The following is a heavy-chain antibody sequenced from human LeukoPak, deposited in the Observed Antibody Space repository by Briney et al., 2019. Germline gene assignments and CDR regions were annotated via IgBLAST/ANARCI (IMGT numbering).Heavy chain of an antibody. CDR1: GVSISSYY. J-gene: IGHJ3*02. D-gene: IGHD6-13*01. CDR2: IYYSGST. Sequence: SETLSLTCTVSGVSISSYYWTWIRQPPGEGLEWIGYIYYSGSTNYNPSLKSRVTISVDTSKNQFSLKLSSVTAADTAVYYCARALQPGVYAFDIWGQGTMVAVSS. CDR3: ARALQPGVYAFDI. V-gene: IGHV4-59*01.